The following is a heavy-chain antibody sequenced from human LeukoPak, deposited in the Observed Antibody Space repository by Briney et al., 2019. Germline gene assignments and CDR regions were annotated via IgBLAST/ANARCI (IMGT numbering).Heavy chain of an antibody. CDR1: GGSFSGYY. J-gene: IGHJ5*02. CDR2: INHSGST. Sequence: SETLSLTCAVYGGSFSGYYWSWIRQPPGKGLGWIGEINHSGSTNYNPSLKSRVTISVDTSKNQFSLKLSSVTAADTAVYYCARGELIAAAGTRNNWFDPWGQGTLVTVSS. V-gene: IGHV4-34*01. CDR3: ARGELIAAAGTRNNWFDP. D-gene: IGHD6-13*01.